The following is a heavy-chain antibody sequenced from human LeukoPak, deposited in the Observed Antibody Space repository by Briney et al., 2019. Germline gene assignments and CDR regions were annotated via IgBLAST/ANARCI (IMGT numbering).Heavy chain of an antibody. CDR3: ARHGNYGSGSNYQPSFDY. J-gene: IGHJ4*02. CDR1: GGSINSYY. V-gene: IGHV4-59*08. D-gene: IGHD3-10*01. CDR2: IYYSGST. Sequence: PSETLSLTSTVSGGSINSYYWSWIRQPPGKGLECIGYIYYSGSTKYNPSPKSRVTISVDTSKNQFSLKLSSVTAADTAVYYCARHGNYGSGSNYQPSFDYWGQGTLVTVSS.